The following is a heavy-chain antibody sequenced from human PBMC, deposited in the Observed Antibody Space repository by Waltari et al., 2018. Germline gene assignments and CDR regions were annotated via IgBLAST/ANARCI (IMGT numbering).Heavy chain of an antibody. CDR1: GFTFGDYA. Sequence: EVQLVESGGGLVQPGRSLRLSCTASGFTFGDYAMSWVRQAPGTGLAWVGFIRSKAYGGTTEYAAAVKGRFTISRDDSKSIAYLQMNSLKTEDTAVYYCTRDRDRIAVAGHGGDAFDIWGQGTMVTVSS. V-gene: IGHV3-49*04. J-gene: IGHJ3*02. D-gene: IGHD6-19*01. CDR2: IRSKAYGGTT. CDR3: TRDRDRIAVAGHGGDAFDI.